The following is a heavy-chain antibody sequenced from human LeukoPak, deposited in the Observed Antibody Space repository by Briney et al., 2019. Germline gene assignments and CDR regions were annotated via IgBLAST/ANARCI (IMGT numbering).Heavy chain of an antibody. V-gene: IGHV4-59*02. CDR1: GFTVSSNY. J-gene: IGHJ4*02. CDR3: VRAARKVRGETLYYFDY. CDR2: IYYSGST. Sequence: PGGSLRLSCAASGFTVSSNYMSWIRQPPGKGLEWIGYIYYSGSTNYNPSLKSRVTISVDTSKNQFSLKLSSVTAADTAVYYCVRAARKVRGETLYYFDYWGQGTLVTVSS. D-gene: IGHD3-10*01.